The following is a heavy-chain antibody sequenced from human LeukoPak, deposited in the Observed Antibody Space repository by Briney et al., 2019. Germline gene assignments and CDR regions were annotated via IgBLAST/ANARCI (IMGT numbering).Heavy chain of an antibody. Sequence: PGGSLRLSCVVSGVGGSSKYMSWVRQAPGKGLEWVSYISSSGSTIYYADSVKGRFTISRDNAKNSLYLQMNSLRAEDTAVYYCARVVPVVVVVTAIRGPIDYWGQGTLVTVSS. CDR1: GVGGSSKY. V-gene: IGHV3-11*01. CDR2: ISSSGSTI. D-gene: IGHD2-21*02. CDR3: ARVVPVVVVVTAIRGPIDY. J-gene: IGHJ4*02.